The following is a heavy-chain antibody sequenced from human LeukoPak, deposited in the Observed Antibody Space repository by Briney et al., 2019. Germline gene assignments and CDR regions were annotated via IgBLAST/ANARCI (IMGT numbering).Heavy chain of an antibody. V-gene: IGHV4-59*08. CDR1: GGSISSYS. Sequence: SETLSLTCTVSGGSISSYSWSRIRQPPGKGLEWVGSINYSGTTNYIPPLKSRVTISVDTSKSQFSLKMTSVTAADTAVYYCARHGPGGYYNYGMDVWGQGTTVTVSS. CDR2: INYSGTT. J-gene: IGHJ6*02. D-gene: IGHD2-8*02. CDR3: ARHGPGGYYNYGMDV.